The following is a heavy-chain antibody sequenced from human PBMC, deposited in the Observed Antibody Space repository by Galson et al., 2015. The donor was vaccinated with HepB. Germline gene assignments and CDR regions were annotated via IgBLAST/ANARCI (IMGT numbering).Heavy chain of an antibody. CDR3: ARVPGEGY. CDR1: GFTVSSHY. J-gene: IGHJ4*02. Sequence: SLRLSCAASGFTVSSHYMTGVRQAPGKGLEWVSIIYGDGRTYYADSVKGRFTISRDNSKNTVYLQMSSLRAEDTAVYYCARVPGEGYWGQGTLVTVSS. CDR2: IYGDGRT. V-gene: IGHV3-53*01. D-gene: IGHD3-10*01.